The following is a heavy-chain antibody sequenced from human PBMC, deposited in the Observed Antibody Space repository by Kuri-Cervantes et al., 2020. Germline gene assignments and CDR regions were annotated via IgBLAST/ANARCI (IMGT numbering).Heavy chain of an antibody. CDR1: GYTFTGYY. Sequence: ASVKVSCKASGYTFTGYYMHWVRQAPGQGLEWMGWINPNSGGTNYAQRFQGRVTMTRDTSISTAYMELRSLRSDDTAMYYCARWVVPKDFDCWGQGTLVTVSS. CDR2: INPNSGGT. J-gene: IGHJ4*02. CDR3: ARWVVPKDFDC. V-gene: IGHV1-2*02. D-gene: IGHD2-15*01.